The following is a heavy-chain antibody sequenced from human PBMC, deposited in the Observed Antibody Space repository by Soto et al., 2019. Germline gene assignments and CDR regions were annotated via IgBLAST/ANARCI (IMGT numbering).Heavy chain of an antibody. D-gene: IGHD5-12*01. CDR2: IYYTGST. V-gene: IGHV4-59*11. Sequence: SETLSLTCTVSGGSINNHYWSWIRQPPEKGLEWIGYIYYTGSTNYNPSLKSRVTISVDTSKNQFSLKLSSVTAADTAVYYWARTDIVATYYFDYWGQGTLVTVSS. CDR3: ARTDIVATYYFDY. CDR1: GGSINNHY. J-gene: IGHJ4*02.